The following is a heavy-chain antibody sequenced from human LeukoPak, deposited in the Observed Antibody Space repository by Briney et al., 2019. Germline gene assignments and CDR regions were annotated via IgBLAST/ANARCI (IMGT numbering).Heavy chain of an antibody. J-gene: IGHJ4*02. D-gene: IGHD4/OR15-4a*01. CDR2: INNDGSTT. Sequence: GGSLRLSCAASGFTFSSYWMHWVRQAPGKGLVWVSRINNDGSTTRYADSVMGRFTISRDNAKNTLYLQMNSLRAEDTAMYYCARSNYPYYFDYWGQGTLVTVSS. V-gene: IGHV3-74*01. CDR1: GFTFSSYW. CDR3: ARSNYPYYFDY.